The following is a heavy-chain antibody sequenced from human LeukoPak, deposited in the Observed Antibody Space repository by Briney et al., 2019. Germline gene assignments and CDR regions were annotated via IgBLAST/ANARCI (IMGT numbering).Heavy chain of an antibody. CDR3: ARDLRRSGPAAYFDY. CDR2: IYTSGST. Sequence: SQTLSLTCTVSGGSISSGSYYWSWIRQPAGKGLEWIGRIYTSGSTNYNPSLKSRVTISVDTSKHQFSLKLSSVTAADTAVYYCARDLRRSGPAAYFDYWGQGTLVTVSS. D-gene: IGHD2-2*01. CDR1: GGSISSGSYY. V-gene: IGHV4-61*02. J-gene: IGHJ4*02.